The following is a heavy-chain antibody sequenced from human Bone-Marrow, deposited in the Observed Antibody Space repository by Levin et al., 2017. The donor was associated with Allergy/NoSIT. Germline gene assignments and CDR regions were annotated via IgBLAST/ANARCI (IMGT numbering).Heavy chain of an antibody. CDR3: ARAWVGRVRQLGN. D-gene: IGHD6-6*01. Sequence: ASVKVSCKASGYTFTGYYLHWVRQAPGQGLEWMGSINPNNGGTNSPQKFQGRVTMTRDTSINTAYMELSRLRSDDTAVYYCARAWVGRVRQLGNWGQGTLVTVSS. CDR1: GYTFTGYY. J-gene: IGHJ4*02. V-gene: IGHV1-2*02. CDR2: INPNNGGT.